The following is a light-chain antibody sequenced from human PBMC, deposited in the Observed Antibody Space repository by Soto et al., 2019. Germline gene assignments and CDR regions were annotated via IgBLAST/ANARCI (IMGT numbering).Light chain of an antibody. J-gene: IGLJ1*01. V-gene: IGLV2-14*03. CDR3: SSCGDNNIYV. CDR2: GVT. Sequence: QSALTQPTSVSGSPGQSITISCTGNHNDIGTYDYVSWYQQHPGRAPRLLIHGVTTRPSGISGRFSASKSGLTASLTISGLQPEDEADYYCSSCGDNNIYVFGTGTKVTVL. CDR1: HNDIGTYDY.